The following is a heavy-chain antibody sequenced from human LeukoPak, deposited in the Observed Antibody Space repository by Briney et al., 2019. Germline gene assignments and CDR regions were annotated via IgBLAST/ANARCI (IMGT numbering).Heavy chain of an antibody. J-gene: IGHJ4*02. CDR2: ISAYNGNT. V-gene: IGHV1-18*04. Sequence: ASVKVSCKASGYTFTSYGISWVRQDPGQGLEWMGWISAYNGNTNYAQKLQGRVTMTTDTSTSTAYMELRSLRSDDTAVYYCARESVVEYYFDYWGQGTLVTVSS. CDR3: ARESVVEYYFDY. CDR1: GYTFTSYG. D-gene: IGHD2-15*01.